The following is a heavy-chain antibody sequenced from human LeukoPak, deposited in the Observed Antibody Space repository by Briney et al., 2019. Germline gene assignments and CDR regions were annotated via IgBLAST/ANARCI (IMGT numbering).Heavy chain of an antibody. V-gene: IGHV4-39*01. D-gene: IGHD3-10*01. CDR2: INYSGTT. CDR3: ARHMFTMVRGVGSMDV. J-gene: IGHJ6*02. CDR1: GGSISSSSYY. Sequence: PSETLSLTCTVSGGSISSSSYYWGWIRQPPGRGLEWIGSINYSGTTYYYPSLKSRVTISVDTSKNQFSLKLSSVTAADTAVYYCARHMFTMVRGVGSMDVWGQGTTVTVSS.